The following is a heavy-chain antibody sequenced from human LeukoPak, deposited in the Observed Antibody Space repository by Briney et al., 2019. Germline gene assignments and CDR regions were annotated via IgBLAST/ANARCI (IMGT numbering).Heavy chain of an antibody. CDR2: IYYSGST. J-gene: IGHJ3*02. Sequence: SETLSLTCTVSGGSISSSSYYWGWFRQPPGKGLEWIGSIYYSGSTYYNPFLKSRVTISVDTSKNQFSLKLSSVTAADTAVYYCARVYYDSSNDAFDIWGQGTMVTVSS. D-gene: IGHD3-22*01. CDR3: ARVYYDSSNDAFDI. CDR1: GGSISSSSYY. V-gene: IGHV4-39*07.